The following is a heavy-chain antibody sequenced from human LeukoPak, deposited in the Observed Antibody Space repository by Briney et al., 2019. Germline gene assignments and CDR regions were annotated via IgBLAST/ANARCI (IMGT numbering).Heavy chain of an antibody. D-gene: IGHD3-22*01. J-gene: IGHJ4*02. CDR2: IYHSGST. V-gene: IGHV4-38-2*02. CDR1: GYSISSGYY. CDR3: ARGGPYYYDSPMDFDY. Sequence: SETLSLTCTVSGYSISSGYYWGWIRQPPGKGLEWIGSIYHSGSTYYNPSLKSRVTISVDTSKNQFSLKLSSVTAADTAVYYCARGGPYYYDSPMDFDYWGQGTLVTVSS.